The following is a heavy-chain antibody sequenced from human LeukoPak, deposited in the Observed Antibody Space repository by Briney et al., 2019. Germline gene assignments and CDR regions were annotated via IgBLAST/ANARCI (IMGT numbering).Heavy chain of an antibody. Sequence: GGSLRLSCVGSGFTFSRYWLNWVRQAPGKGLEWVANMNQDGSEIYYLDSVKGRFTISRDNSKNTLYLQMNSLRAEDTAVYYCARDLAVWGQGTLVTVSS. V-gene: IGHV3-7*01. CDR1: GFTFSRYW. D-gene: IGHD3-16*01. CDR2: MNQDGSEI. J-gene: IGHJ4*02. CDR3: ARDLAV.